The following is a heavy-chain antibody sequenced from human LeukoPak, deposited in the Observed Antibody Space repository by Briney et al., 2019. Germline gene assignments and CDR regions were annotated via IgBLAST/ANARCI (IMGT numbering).Heavy chain of an antibody. CDR1: GGTFSSYA. J-gene: IGHJ4*02. CDR2: IIPILGIA. V-gene: IGHV1-69*04. CDR3: ARESPVPWYFDY. Sequence: SVKVSCKASGGTFSSYAISWVRQAPGQGLEWMGRIIPILGIANYAQKFQGRVTITADKSTSTAYMELSSLRSEDTAVYYCARESPVPWYFDYWGQGTLVTVSS.